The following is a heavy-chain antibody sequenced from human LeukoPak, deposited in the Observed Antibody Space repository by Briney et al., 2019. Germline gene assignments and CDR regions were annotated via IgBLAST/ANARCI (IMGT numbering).Heavy chain of an antibody. J-gene: IGHJ4*02. D-gene: IGHD3-10*01. CDR3: ARKPIFYDSGRHWYYFDE. V-gene: IGHV4-39*01. CDR2: IHYSGST. CDR1: GGSISSSNSY. Sequence: SETLSLTCSVSGGSISSSNSYWGWIRQPPGKGLEWIASIHYSGSTYYNPSLKSRVTISVDTSKNQFSLELSSVSAADTAVYFWARKPIFYDSGRHWYYFDEWGQGTLVTVSS.